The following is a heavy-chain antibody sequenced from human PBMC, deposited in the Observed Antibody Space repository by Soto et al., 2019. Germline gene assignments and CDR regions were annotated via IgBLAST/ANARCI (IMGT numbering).Heavy chain of an antibody. V-gene: IGHV4-61*01. CDR2: IYYSGST. CDR1: GGSVSSGSYY. CDR3: ASGGGYDANCVDV. Sequence: SETLSLTCTVSGGSVSSGSYYWSWIRQPPGKGLEWIGYIYYSGSTNYNPSLKSRVTISVDTSKNQFSLKLSSVTAADTAVYYCASGGGYDANCVDVWCQGTTVTVSS. D-gene: IGHD5-12*01. J-gene: IGHJ6*02.